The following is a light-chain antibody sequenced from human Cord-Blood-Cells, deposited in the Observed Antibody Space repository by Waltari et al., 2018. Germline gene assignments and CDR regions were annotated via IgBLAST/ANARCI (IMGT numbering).Light chain of an antibody. Sequence: QLVLTQSPSASASLGASVKLTCTPSSGHSSYASKWHQQQPEKGPRYLMKLNSDGSHSKGDGIPDRFSGSSSGAERYLTISSLQSEDEADYYCQTWGTGIWVFGGGTKLTVL. V-gene: IGLV4-69*01. CDR3: QTWGTGIWV. CDR1: SGHSSYA. J-gene: IGLJ3*02. CDR2: LNSDGSH.